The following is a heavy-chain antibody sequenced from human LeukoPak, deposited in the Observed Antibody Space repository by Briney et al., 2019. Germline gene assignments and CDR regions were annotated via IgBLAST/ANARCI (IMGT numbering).Heavy chain of an antibody. CDR1: GGTFSTYA. D-gene: IGHD3-22*01. CDR2: IIPILGTA. CDR3: ASNTNYYEGSGHYVFDY. Sequence: SVKVACKPSGGTFSTYAISWVRQAPGQGLEWMGGIIPILGTAKYAKKFQGRVTITADEFTSTAHMELSSLRSEDTAVYYCASNTNYYEGSGHYVFDYWGQGTLITISS. J-gene: IGHJ4*02. V-gene: IGHV1-69*13.